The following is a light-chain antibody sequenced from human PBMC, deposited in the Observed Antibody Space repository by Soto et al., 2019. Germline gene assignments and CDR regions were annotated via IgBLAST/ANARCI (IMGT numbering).Light chain of an antibody. CDR1: SSDVGAYNS. Sequence: QSALTQPASVSGSPGQSITISCTGTSSDVGAYNSVSWYQQYPGKAPKLIIYEVHNRPSGVSNRFSGYKSGNTASLTISGLQAEDEAEYFCSSFTTTSILVVFGGRTKVTVL. J-gene: IGLJ2*01. CDR3: SSFTTTSILVV. CDR2: EVH. V-gene: IGLV2-14*01.